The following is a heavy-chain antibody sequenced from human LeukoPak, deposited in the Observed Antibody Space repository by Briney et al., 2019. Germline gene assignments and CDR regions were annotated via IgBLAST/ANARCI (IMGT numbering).Heavy chain of an antibody. V-gene: IGHV4-38-2*02. CDR1: GYSISSGYY. J-gene: IGHJ4*02. CDR2: IYHSGST. CDR3: AREKQTAGSDY. Sequence: SETLSLTCTVSGYSISSGYYWGWIRQPPGKGLEWIGSIYHSGSTYYNPSLKSRVTISADTSKNQFSLKLNSVTAADTAVYYCAREKQTAGSDYWGQGTLVTVSS. D-gene: IGHD3-10*01.